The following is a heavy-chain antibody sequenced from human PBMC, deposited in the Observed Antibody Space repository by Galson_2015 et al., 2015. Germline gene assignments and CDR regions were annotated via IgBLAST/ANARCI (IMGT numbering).Heavy chain of an antibody. CDR1: GFTFSSYW. V-gene: IGHV3-74*01. CDR3: ARGRSGSIFDY. D-gene: IGHD1-26*01. CDR2: INSDGFSR. Sequence: LRLSCAASGFTFSSYWMHWVRQAPGQGLVWVSRINSDGFSRGYADSVKGRFTISRDNAKNTLYLQMNSLRAEDTAVYYCARGRSGSIFDYWGQGTLVTVSS. J-gene: IGHJ4*02.